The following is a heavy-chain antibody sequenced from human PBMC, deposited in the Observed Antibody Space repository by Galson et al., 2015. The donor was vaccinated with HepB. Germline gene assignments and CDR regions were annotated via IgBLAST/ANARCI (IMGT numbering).Heavy chain of an antibody. V-gene: IGHV3-15*01. CDR3: TTYIVVVTAARGYDAFDI. CDR2: IRTKTDGGTT. Sequence: SLRLSCAASGFTFSNAWMSWVRQAPGKGLEWVGRIRTKTDGGTTDDAAPVKGRFTISRDDSKNTLYLQMNSLKTEGTAVYYCTTYIVVVTAARGYDAFDIWGQGTMVTVSS. CDR1: GFTFSNAW. J-gene: IGHJ3*02. D-gene: IGHD2-21*02.